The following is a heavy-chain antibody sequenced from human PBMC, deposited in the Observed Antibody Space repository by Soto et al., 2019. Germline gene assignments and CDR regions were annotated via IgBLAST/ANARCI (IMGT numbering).Heavy chain of an antibody. CDR3: AHRPYGGNVFDY. CDR1: GGSVSSGSYY. Sequence: TLSLTCTVSGGSVSSGSYYWSWIRQPPGKGLEWLALIYWDDDKRYSPSLKSRLTITKDTSKNQVVLTMTNMDPVDTATYYCAHRPYGGNVFDYWGQGTLVTVSS. CDR2: IYWDDDK. V-gene: IGHV2-5*08. J-gene: IGHJ4*02. D-gene: IGHD4-17*01.